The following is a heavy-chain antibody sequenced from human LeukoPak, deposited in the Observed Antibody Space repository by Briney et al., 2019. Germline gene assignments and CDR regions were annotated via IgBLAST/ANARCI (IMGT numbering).Heavy chain of an antibody. CDR2: ISGGGDNT. CDR1: GFTFSTYA. J-gene: IGHJ4*02. V-gene: IGHV3-23*01. D-gene: IGHD5-18*01. Sequence: GGSLRLSCAASGFTFSTYAMSWVRQAPGKWLEWVSAISGGGDNTYYADSVRGRFAISRDNSKNTLFLQMGSLRAEDTALYYCARESLDSGLITIDYWGQGTLVTVSS. CDR3: ARESLDSGLITIDY.